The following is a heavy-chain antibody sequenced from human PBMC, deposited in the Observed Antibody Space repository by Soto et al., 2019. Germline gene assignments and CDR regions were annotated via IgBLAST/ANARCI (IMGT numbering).Heavy chain of an antibody. D-gene: IGHD3-3*01. J-gene: IGHJ6*02. CDR1: GFTFSSYG. CDR3: AKDRGGYNYYYGMDV. Sequence: GGSLRLSCAASGFTFSSYGMHWVRQAPGKGLKWVAVISYDDGNKHYADSVKGRFTISRDNSRNTLYLQVNSLRAEDTAVYYCAKDRGGYNYYYGMDVWGQGTTVTVSS. CDR2: ISYDDGNK. V-gene: IGHV3-30*18.